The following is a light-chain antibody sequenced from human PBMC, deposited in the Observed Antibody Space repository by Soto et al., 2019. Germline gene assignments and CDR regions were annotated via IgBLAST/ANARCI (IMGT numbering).Light chain of an antibody. CDR1: QSISTF. CDR3: QQYGSSPPLT. Sequence: DIQMTQSPSSLSASVGDRVTITCRASQSISTFLNWYQQKPGKAPNLLIYAASSLQSGVPSRFSANGSGTDFTLTISSLQPEDFAVYYCQQYGSSPPLTFGGGTKVDIK. J-gene: IGKJ4*01. CDR2: AAS. V-gene: IGKV1-39*01.